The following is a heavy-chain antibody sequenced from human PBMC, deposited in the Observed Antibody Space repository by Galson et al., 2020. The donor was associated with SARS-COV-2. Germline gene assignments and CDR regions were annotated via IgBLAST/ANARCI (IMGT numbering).Heavy chain of an antibody. D-gene: IGHD3-3*01. CDR3: ARSTIFGVVRGAFDI. Sequence: SETLSLTCTVSGDSVTSGSFYWSWIRQPAGQGLEWIGRVYTTVSTNYNPSLKSRVTMSVDTSKNQLSLKLTSVTAADTAVYYCARSTIFGVVRGAFDIWGHGTMVVVSS. V-gene: IGHV4-61*02. J-gene: IGHJ3*02. CDR2: VYTTVST. CDR1: GDSVTSGSFY.